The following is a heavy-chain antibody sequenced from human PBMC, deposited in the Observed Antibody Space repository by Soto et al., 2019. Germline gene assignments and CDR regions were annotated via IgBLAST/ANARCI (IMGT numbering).Heavy chain of an antibody. D-gene: IGHD2-15*01. J-gene: IGHJ6*02. CDR2: IIPIFGTA. Sequence: ASVKVSCKASGGTFSSYAISWVRQAPVQGLEWMGGIIPIFGTANYAQKFQGRVTITADESTSTAYMELSRLSSEDTAVYYCATDPTGGIVVVVGPNGMGAWGQGTT. V-gene: IGHV1-69*13. CDR1: GGTFSSYA. CDR3: ATDPTGGIVVVVGPNGMGA.